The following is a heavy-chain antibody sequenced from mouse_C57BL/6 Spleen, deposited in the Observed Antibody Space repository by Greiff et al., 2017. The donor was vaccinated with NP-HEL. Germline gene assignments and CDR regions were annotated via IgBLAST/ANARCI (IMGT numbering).Heavy chain of an antibody. Sequence: VQLQQPGAELVKPGASVKMSCKASGYTFTSYWITWVKQRPGQGLEWIGDIYPGSGSTNYNEKFKSKATLTVATSSTTAYMQLSSLPSEDSAVYYCTSNRGYDMDYWGQGTSVTVAA. CDR2: IYPGSGST. CDR3: TSNRGYDMDY. V-gene: IGHV1-55*01. J-gene: IGHJ4*01. CDR1: GYTFTSYW.